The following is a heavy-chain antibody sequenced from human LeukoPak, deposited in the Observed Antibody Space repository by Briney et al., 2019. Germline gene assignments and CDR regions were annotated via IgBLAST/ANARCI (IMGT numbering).Heavy chain of an antibody. J-gene: IGHJ4*02. CDR1: GFTFSNYW. D-gene: IGHD2/OR15-2a*01. CDR2: IKQDGSET. V-gene: IGHV3-7*01. Sequence: GGSLRLSCAVSGFTFSNYWMSWVRQAPGKGLEWVASIKQDGSETYYVDSVKGRFTISRDNSKNTLYLQMSSLRAEDTAVYYCARDSGFSGAQRGEFWGQGTLVTVSS. CDR3: ARDSGFSGAQRGEF.